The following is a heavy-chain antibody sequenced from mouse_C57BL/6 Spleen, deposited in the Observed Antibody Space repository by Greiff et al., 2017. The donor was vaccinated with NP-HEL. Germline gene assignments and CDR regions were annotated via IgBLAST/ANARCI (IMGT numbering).Heavy chain of an antibody. CDR2: IYPGSGST. V-gene: IGHV1-55*01. Sequence: QVQLQQPGAELVKPGASVKMSCKASGYTFTSYWITWVKQRPGQGLEWIGDIYPGSGSTNYNEKLKGKATLTVDTSSSTAYMQLSSLTAEDSSVYYCAREGSAGSCFAYWGKGTLVTVSA. CDR1: GYTFTSYW. CDR3: AREGSAGSCFAY. J-gene: IGHJ3*01. D-gene: IGHD6-1*01.